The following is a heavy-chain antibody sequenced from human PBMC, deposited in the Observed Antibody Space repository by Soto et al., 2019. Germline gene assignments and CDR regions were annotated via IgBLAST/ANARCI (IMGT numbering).Heavy chain of an antibody. J-gene: IGHJ6*02. V-gene: IGHV1-18*01. CDR1: GYTFTRYG. CDR2: ISGYNGDA. Sequence: ASVKVSCKASGYTFTRYGISWVRQAPGQGLQWMGWISGYNGDANYAQRFQGRVSMTIDTSTTTAYMELRTLTSDDTAVYYCAKNGQPPYYYYGLDVWGQGTTVTVSS. CDR3: AKNGQPPYYYYGLDV. D-gene: IGHD2-8*01.